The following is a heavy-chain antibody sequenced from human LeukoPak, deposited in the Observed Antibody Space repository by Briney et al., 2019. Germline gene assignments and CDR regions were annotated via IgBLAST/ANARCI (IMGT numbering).Heavy chain of an antibody. CDR1: GFTFSDYY. CDR3: ARDQAAAGTGYFDY. Sequence: GSLRLSCAASGFTFSDYYMSWIRQAPGKGLEWVAVISYDGSNKYYADSVKGRFTISRDNSKNTLYLQMNSLRAEDTAVYYCARDQAAAGTGYFDYWGQGTLVTVSS. CDR2: ISYDGSNK. J-gene: IGHJ4*02. D-gene: IGHD6-13*01. V-gene: IGHV3-30*03.